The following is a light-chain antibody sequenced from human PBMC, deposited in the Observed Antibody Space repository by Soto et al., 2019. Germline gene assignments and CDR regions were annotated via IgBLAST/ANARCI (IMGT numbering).Light chain of an antibody. V-gene: IGKV1-27*01. J-gene: IGKJ4*01. CDR3: QNYNSAPFI. Sequence: DFQMTQSPSSLSASIGDRVTVICRASHDIGKSLAWYQQRPGKSPTLLIYGASTLQSGVPPRFSGSGSGTDFTLAINALRPEDVATYYCQNYNSAPFIFGGGTKVDVK. CDR1: HDIGKS. CDR2: GAS.